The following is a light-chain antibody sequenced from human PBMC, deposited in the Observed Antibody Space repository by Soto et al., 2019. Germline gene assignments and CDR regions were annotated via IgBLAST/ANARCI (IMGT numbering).Light chain of an antibody. CDR1: QSMNSNY. CDR2: GTS. V-gene: IGKV3-20*01. J-gene: IGKJ3*01. CDR3: QQYASTRFT. Sequence: EIVLTQSPGTLTLSPGERATLSCRASQSMNSNYLAWYQQKPGQAPRLLIYGTSSRATGIPDRFSGSGSGTDFGLTINRLEPEDFAVYYCQQYASTRFTFGPGTKVEIK.